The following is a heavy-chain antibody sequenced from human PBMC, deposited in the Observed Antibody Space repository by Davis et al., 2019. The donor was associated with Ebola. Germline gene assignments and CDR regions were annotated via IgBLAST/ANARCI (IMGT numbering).Heavy chain of an antibody. CDR1: GFTFSSYA. D-gene: IGHD3-9*01. V-gene: IGHV3-7*03. Sequence: GESLKISCAASGFTFSSYAMHWVRQAPGKGLEWVANIKQDGSEKYYVDSVKGRFTISRDNAKNSLYLQMNSLRAEDTAVYYCARGGYFDWLFFGAFDIWGQGTMVTVSS. CDR2: IKQDGSEK. CDR3: ARGGYFDWLFFGAFDI. J-gene: IGHJ3*02.